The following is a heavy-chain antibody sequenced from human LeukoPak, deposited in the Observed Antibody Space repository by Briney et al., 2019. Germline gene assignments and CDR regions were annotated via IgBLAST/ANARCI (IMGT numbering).Heavy chain of an antibody. Sequence: GGSLRLSCAASGFTFSSYSMNWVRQAPGKGLEWVSYISSSGSTIYYADSVKGRFTISRDNAKNSLYLQMNSLRAEDTAVYYCARDDIAAAGTPQYYGMDVWGQGTTVTVSS. V-gene: IGHV3-48*04. J-gene: IGHJ6*02. CDR3: ARDDIAAAGTPQYYGMDV. D-gene: IGHD6-13*01. CDR1: GFTFSSYS. CDR2: ISSSGSTI.